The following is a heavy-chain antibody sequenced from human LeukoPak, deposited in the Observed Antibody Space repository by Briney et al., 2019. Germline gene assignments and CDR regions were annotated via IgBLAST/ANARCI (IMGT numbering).Heavy chain of an antibody. Sequence: ASVKVSCKASGGTFSSYAISWVRQAPGQGLEWMGGIIPIFGTANYAQKFQGRVTITTDESTSTAYMELSSLRSEDTAVYYCARLFFLEPRSYSYYMAVGEKGPRVPVP. CDR2: IIPIFGTA. CDR3: ARLFFLEPRSYSYYMAV. CDR1: GGTFSSYA. D-gene: IGHD1-14*01. V-gene: IGHV1-69*05. J-gene: IGHJ6*03.